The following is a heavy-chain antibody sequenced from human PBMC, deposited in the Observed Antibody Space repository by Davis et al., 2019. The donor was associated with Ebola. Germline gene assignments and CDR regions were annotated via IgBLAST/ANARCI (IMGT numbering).Heavy chain of an antibody. J-gene: IGHJ4*02. V-gene: IGHV3-53*05. CDR3: ATTQWLREFDN. CDR1: GFSFSDYG. D-gene: IGHD6-19*01. CDR2: IYDQST. Sequence: PGGSLRLSCTASGFSFSDYGMSWVRQAPGKGLEWVSVIYDQSTAYADSVRGRFIISRDKSNNTLYLEMNSLRVDDTAVYYCATTQWLREFDNWGQGTLVTVSS.